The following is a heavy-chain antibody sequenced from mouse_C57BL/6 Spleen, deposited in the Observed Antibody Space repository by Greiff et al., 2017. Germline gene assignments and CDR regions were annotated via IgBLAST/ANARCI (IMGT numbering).Heavy chain of an antibody. CDR1: GFTFSDYG. D-gene: IGHD2-5*01. Sequence: EVKLVESGGGLVKPGGSLKLSCAASGFTFSDYGMHWVRQAPEKGLEWVAYISSGSSTIYYADTVKGRFTISRDNAKNTLFLQMTSLRSEDTAMYYCARTYYSNYEDYCDYWGQGTTLTVSS. V-gene: IGHV5-17*01. CDR2: ISSGSSTI. CDR3: ARTYYSNYEDYCDY. J-gene: IGHJ2*01.